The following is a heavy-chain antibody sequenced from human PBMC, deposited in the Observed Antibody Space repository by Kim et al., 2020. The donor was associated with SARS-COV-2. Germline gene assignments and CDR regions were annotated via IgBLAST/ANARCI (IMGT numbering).Heavy chain of an antibody. D-gene: IGHD3-10*01. CDR2: ISYDGSNK. CDR3: AKGMGRAILWFNWFDP. V-gene: IGHV3-30*18. J-gene: IGHJ5*02. CDR1: GFTFSSYG. Sequence: GGSLRLSCAASGFTFSSYGMHWVRQAPGKGLEWVAVISYDGSNKYYADSVKGRFTISRDNSKNTLYLQMNSLRAEDTAVYYCAKGMGRAILWFNWFDPWGQGTLVTVSS.